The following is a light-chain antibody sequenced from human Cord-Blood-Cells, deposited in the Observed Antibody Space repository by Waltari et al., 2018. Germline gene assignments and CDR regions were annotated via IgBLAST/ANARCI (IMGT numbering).Light chain of an antibody. V-gene: IGLV2-14*01. CDR3: SSYTSSSTS. CDR1: SSAVGGYTY. J-gene: IGLJ1*01. Sequence: QSALTPPASVSGCPGQSIPISCTAPSSAVGGYTYVSWYQPHPSKAPKLMFYDVSNRPSGVSNRFSGSKSGNTASLTISGLQAEDEADYYCSSYTSSSTSFGTGTKVTVL. CDR2: DVS.